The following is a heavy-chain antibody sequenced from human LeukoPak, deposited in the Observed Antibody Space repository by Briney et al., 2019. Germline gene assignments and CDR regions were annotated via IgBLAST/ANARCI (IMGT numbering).Heavy chain of an antibody. Sequence: SETLSLTCAVYGGSFSGCYWSWIRQPPGKGLEWIGEINHSGSTNYNPSLKSRVTISVDTSKNQFSLKLSSVTAADTAAYYCASLRERSYYARGFDYWGQGTLVTVSS. J-gene: IGHJ4*02. D-gene: IGHD1-26*01. V-gene: IGHV4-34*01. CDR3: ASLRERSYYARGFDY. CDR1: GGSFSGCY. CDR2: INHSGST.